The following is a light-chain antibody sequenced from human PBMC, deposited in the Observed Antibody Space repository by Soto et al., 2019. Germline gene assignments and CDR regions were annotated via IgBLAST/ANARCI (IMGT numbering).Light chain of an antibody. Sequence: EIVLTQSPGTLSLSPGERATLSCRASQSVSSSYLAWYQQKPGQAPRLLIYGAASRATGIPDRFSGSGSGTEFTLTISRLEPEDFEVYYCQQYGSSPLFTFGPGTKVDIK. CDR2: GAA. CDR1: QSVSSSY. CDR3: QQYGSSPLFT. J-gene: IGKJ3*01. V-gene: IGKV3-20*01.